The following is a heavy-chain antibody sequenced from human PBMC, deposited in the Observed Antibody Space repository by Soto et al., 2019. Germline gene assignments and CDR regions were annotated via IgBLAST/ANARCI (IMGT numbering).Heavy chain of an antibody. CDR1: GFTFSSYG. D-gene: IGHD6-19*01. CDR2: IWYDGSNK. V-gene: IGHV3-33*01. Sequence: PGGSLRLSCAASGFTFSSYGMHWVRQAPGKGLEWVAVIWYDGSNKYYADSVKGRFTISRDNSKNTLYLQMNSLRAEDTAVYYCARDPGAVAGTGYFQHWGQGTLVTVSS. J-gene: IGHJ1*01. CDR3: ARDPGAVAGTGYFQH.